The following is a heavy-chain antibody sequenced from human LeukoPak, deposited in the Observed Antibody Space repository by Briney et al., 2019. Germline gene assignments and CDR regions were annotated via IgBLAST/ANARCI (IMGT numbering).Heavy chain of an antibody. CDR3: ATLTIVGATKAIY. CDR1: GYTLTELS. CDR2: FDPEDGET. Sequence: GASVKVSCKVSGYTLTELSMHWVRQAPGKGLEWMGGFDPEDGETIYAQKFQGRVTKTEDTSTDTAYMELSSLRSEDTAVYYCATLTIVGATKAIYWGQGTLVTVSS. D-gene: IGHD1-26*01. J-gene: IGHJ4*02. V-gene: IGHV1-24*01.